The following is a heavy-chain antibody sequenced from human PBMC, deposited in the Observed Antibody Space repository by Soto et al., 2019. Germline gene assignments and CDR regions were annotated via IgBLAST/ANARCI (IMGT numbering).Heavy chain of an antibody. CDR1: GGSFSGYY. Sequence: SETLSLTCAVYGGSFSGYYWSCIRQPPGKGLEWIVEINHSGSTNYNPSLKSRVTISVDTSKNQFSLKLSSVTAADTAVYYCARNGDVLLWFGELDYYGMDVWGQGTTVTVSS. J-gene: IGHJ6*02. CDR3: ARNGDVLLWFGELDYYGMDV. CDR2: INHSGST. V-gene: IGHV4-34*01. D-gene: IGHD3-10*01.